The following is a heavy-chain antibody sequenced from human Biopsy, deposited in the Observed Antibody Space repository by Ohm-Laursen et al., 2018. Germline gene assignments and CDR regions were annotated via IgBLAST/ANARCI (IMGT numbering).Heavy chain of an antibody. V-gene: IGHV4-59*01. J-gene: IGHJ2*01. CDR1: GDSISSYY. CDR2: VYYTGST. D-gene: IGHD3-22*01. CDR3: ARDRGYYSDRTVPGYFDL. Sequence: SDTLSLTCTVSGDSISSYYWSWIRQPPGKGLEWIGYVYYTGSTGYNPSLQSRVTISVDTSKNHSSLRLRSVTPADTAIYYCARDRGYYSDRTVPGYFDLWGRGTLVTVSS.